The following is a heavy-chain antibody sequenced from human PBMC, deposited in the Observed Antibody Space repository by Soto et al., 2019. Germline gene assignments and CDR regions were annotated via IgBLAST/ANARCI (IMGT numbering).Heavy chain of an antibody. Sequence: PSETLSLTCAVQGGSFSRYYWRWIRQPPGKGLAWIGEINHSGSTNYNPSLKSRVIISVDTSKNQFSLKLSSVTAADTAVYYCARCSILPGYYAYWGRRTLVLVSS. CDR1: GGSFSRYY. V-gene: IGHV4-34*01. D-gene: IGHD3-9*01. CDR3: ARCSILPGYYAY. CDR2: INHSGST. J-gene: IGHJ1*01.